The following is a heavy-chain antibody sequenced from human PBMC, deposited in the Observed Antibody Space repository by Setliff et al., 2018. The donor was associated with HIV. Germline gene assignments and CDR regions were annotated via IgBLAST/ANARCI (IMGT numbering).Heavy chain of an antibody. CDR2: IYSSGST. D-gene: IGHD6-13*01. CDR3: ARRGGASSSWYDWYFDL. J-gene: IGHJ2*01. Sequence: PSETLSLTCTVSGGSISTYYWNWIRQPPGKGLEWIGYIYSSGSTNYNPSLKSRVTISVDTSKNQLSLKLSSVTAADTAVYYCARRGGASSSWYDWYFDLWGRGTLVTVSS. CDR1: GGSISTYY. V-gene: IGHV4-59*08.